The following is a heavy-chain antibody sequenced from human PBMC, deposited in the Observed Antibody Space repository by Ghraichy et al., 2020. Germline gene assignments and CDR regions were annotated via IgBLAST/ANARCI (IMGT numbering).Heavy chain of an antibody. V-gene: IGHV3-23*01. Sequence: ETLSLTCAASGFTFSSYPMTWVRQAPGKGLEWVSAISGSGGSTYYADSVKGRFTISRDNSKNTLYLQMDSLRAEDTAVYYCAKDLRSSTSCCNWFDPWGQGTLVTVSS. D-gene: IGHD2-2*01. J-gene: IGHJ5*02. CDR3: AKDLRSSTSCCNWFDP. CDR1: GFTFSSYP. CDR2: ISGSGGST.